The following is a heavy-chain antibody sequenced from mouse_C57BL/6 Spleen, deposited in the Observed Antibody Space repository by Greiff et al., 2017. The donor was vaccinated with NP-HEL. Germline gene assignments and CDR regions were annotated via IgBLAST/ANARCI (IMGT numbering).Heavy chain of an antibody. V-gene: IGHV1-69*01. Sequence: QVQLQQPGAELVMPGASVKLSCKASGYTFTSYWMHWVKQRPGQGLEWIGEIDPSDSYTNYNQKFKGKSTLTVDKSSSTAYMQLSSLTSEDSAVYYCARSVYYYGSSPFDYWGQGTTLTVSS. CDR1: GYTFTSYW. J-gene: IGHJ2*01. D-gene: IGHD1-1*01. CDR3: ARSVYYYGSSPFDY. CDR2: IDPSDSYT.